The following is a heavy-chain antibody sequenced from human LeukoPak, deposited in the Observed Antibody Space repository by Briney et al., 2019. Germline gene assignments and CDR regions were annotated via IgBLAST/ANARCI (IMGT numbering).Heavy chain of an antibody. CDR1: GYSFTSYW. D-gene: IGHD3-10*01. Sequence: GESRKISCKGSGYSFTSYWIGWVRHVPRKGQEYMGIIYPGDSDTTYSPSFQGQVTISADKSISTAYLQWSSLKASDTAMYYCATLVGYGSFFDYWGQGTLVTVSS. CDR2: IYPGDSDT. V-gene: IGHV5-51*01. CDR3: ATLVGYGSFFDY. J-gene: IGHJ4*02.